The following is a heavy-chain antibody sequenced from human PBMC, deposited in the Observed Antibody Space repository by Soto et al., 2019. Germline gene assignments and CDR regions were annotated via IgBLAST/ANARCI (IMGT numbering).Heavy chain of an antibody. CDR2: INPNSGGT. J-gene: IGHJ4*02. V-gene: IGHV1-2*02. D-gene: IGHD6-6*01. CDR3: ARIHTYSVSSPLDY. Sequence: ASVKVSCKXSGYTFTGYFIHWVRQAPGQGLEWMGWINPNSGGTNYPQTFQGRVTMTRDTSISTAYMELNRLRSDDTAVYYCARIHTYSVSSPLDYWGQGTLVTVSS. CDR1: GYTFTGYF.